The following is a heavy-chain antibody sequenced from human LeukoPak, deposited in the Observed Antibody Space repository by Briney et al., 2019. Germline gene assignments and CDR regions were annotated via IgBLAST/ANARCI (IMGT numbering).Heavy chain of an antibody. V-gene: IGHV3-30*18. J-gene: IGHJ4*02. Sequence: GGSLRLSCVASGFTFSSNGMHWVRQAPGKGLEWVAVISYDGSPQNYADSVKGRFTISRDNHKNTVYLQMNSLRTEDTAVYYCAKDRSGYLSYFESWGQGTLVSVSS. CDR2: ISYDGSPQ. D-gene: IGHD3-22*01. CDR1: GFTFSSNG. CDR3: AKDRSGYLSYFES.